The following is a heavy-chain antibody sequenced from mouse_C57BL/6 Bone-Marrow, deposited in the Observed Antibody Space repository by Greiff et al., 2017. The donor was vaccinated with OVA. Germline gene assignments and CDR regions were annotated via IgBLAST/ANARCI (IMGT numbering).Heavy chain of an antibody. CDR3: ARDGSSLFDY. Sequence: VQLQQSGPVLVKPGASVKMSCKASGYTFTDYYMNWVKQSHGKSLEWIGVINPYNGGTSYNQKFNGKATSTVDKSSSTAYMELNSLTSEDSAVYYCARDGSSLFDYWGQGTTLTVSS. CDR2: INPYNGGT. CDR1: GYTFTDYY. J-gene: IGHJ2*01. D-gene: IGHD1-1*01. V-gene: IGHV1-19*01.